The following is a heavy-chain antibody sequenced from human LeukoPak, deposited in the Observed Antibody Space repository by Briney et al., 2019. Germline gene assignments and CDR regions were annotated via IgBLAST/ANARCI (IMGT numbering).Heavy chain of an antibody. J-gene: IGHJ4*02. CDR2: ISSSSSYI. CDR1: GFTFSSYS. D-gene: IGHD1-26*01. CDR3: AVEWELPQGHFDY. Sequence: GGSLRLSCAASGFTFSSYSMNWVRQAPGKGLEWVSSISSSSSYIYYADSVKGRFTISRDNAKNSLYLQMNSLRAEDTAVYYCAVEWELPQGHFDYWGQGTLVTVSS. V-gene: IGHV3-21*01.